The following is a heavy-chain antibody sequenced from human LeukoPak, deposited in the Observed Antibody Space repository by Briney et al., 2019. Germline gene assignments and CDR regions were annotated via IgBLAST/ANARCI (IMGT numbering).Heavy chain of an antibody. CDR3: ARGRYTFGGSYRPLGYFDY. D-gene: IGHD3-16*02. V-gene: IGHV1-18*01. Sequence: ASGKVSCKASGYTSTSYGISWVRQAPGQGLEWMGWISAYNGNTNYAQKLQGRVTMTTDTSTSTAYMELRSLRSDDTAVYYCARGRYTFGGSYRPLGYFDYWGQGTLVTVSS. J-gene: IGHJ4*02. CDR2: ISAYNGNT. CDR1: GYTSTSYG.